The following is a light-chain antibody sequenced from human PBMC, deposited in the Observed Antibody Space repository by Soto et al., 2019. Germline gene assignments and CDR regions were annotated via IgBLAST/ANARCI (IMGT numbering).Light chain of an antibody. CDR1: QSISSW. Sequence: DIQMTQSPSTLSASVGDRVTITCRASQSISSWLAWYQQKPGKAPKLLIYKASSLESGVPSRFSGSVSGTEFTLTISSLQPDYFATYYCQQYNSYSPSWTFGQGTKVEIK. V-gene: IGKV1-5*03. CDR2: KAS. J-gene: IGKJ1*01. CDR3: QQYNSYSPSWT.